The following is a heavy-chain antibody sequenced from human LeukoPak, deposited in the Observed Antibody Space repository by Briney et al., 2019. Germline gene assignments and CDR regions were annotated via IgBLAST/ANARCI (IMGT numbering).Heavy chain of an antibody. Sequence: GGSLRLSCAGSGFTFSNSWMGWVRQAPGKGLEWVANVQHIGGETYYVDSVKGRFTLSRDNAKKSLYLQLNSLRVEDTAVYYCARWGLGPSFDYWGQGTRVTVSS. V-gene: IGHV3-7*01. CDR2: VQHIGGET. J-gene: IGHJ4*02. D-gene: IGHD1-26*01. CDR1: GFTFSNSW. CDR3: ARWGLGPSFDY.